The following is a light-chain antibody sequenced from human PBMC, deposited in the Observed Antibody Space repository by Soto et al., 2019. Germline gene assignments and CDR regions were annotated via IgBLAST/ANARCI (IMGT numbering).Light chain of an antibody. CDR2: DAS. J-gene: IGKJ5*01. Sequence: EIVLTQSPGTLSLSPGERATLSCRASQRVSSGYLGWYQQKPGLAPRLLIYDASSRATGIPDRFSGSGSGTDFTLTISRLEPEDFAVYYCQQYGSSPPITFGQGTRLEIK. V-gene: IGKV3D-20*01. CDR1: QRVSSGY. CDR3: QQYGSSPPIT.